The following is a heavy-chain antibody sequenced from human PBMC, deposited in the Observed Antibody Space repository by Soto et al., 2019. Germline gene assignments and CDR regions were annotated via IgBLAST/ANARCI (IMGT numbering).Heavy chain of an antibody. V-gene: IGHV6-1*01. CDR3: ARIAGYYYGMDV. J-gene: IGHJ6*02. Sequence: PSQTLSLTCAISGDSVSSNSAAWNWIRQSPLRGLEWLGRTYYRSKWYNDYAVSVKSRITINPDTSKNQFSLRLNSVTPEDTAVYYCARIAGYYYGMDVWGQGTTVTVSS. D-gene: IGHD6-13*01. CDR1: GDSVSSNSAA. CDR2: TYYRSKWYN.